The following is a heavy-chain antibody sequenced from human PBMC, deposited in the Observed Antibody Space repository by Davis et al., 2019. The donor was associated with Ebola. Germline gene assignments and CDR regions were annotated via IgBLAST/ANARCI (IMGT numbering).Heavy chain of an antibody. CDR2: INHSGST. V-gene: IGHV4-34*01. J-gene: IGHJ4*02. CDR1: GFTFSSYW. D-gene: IGHD6-13*01. Sequence: MPGGSLRLSCAASGFTFSSYWMSWIRQPPGKGLEWIGEINHSGSTNYNPSLKSRVTISVDTSKNQFSLKLNSATAADTAVYFCAREVPGAGHLDYWGQGILVTVSS. CDR3: AREVPGAGHLDY.